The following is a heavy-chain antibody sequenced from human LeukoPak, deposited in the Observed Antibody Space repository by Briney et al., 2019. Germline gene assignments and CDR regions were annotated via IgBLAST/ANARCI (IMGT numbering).Heavy chain of an antibody. V-gene: IGHV3-23*01. CDR1: GFTFSIYA. Sequence: GGSLRLSCAASGFTFSIYAMSWVRQAPGKGLEWVSAISGSGGSTYYADSVKGRFTISRDNSKNTLYLQMNSLRAEDTAVYYCAKAGGGLGYCSSTSCAHGDYWGQGTLVTVSS. J-gene: IGHJ4*02. CDR2: ISGSGGST. D-gene: IGHD2-2*01. CDR3: AKAGGGLGYCSSTSCAHGDY.